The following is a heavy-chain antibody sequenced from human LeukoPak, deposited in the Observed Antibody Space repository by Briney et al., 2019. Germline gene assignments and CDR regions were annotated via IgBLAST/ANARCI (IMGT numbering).Heavy chain of an antibody. Sequence: PGGSLRLSCAASGFTFSSYAMSWVRQAPGKGLEWVSTLSGSGGSTYYADSVKGRFTISRDNSKNTLYLQMNSLRAEDTAVYYCAKDRDSSGSPADWLDPWGQGTPVTVSS. CDR3: AKDRDSSGSPADWLDP. CDR2: LSGSGGST. J-gene: IGHJ5*02. CDR1: GFTFSSYA. D-gene: IGHD6-19*01. V-gene: IGHV3-23*01.